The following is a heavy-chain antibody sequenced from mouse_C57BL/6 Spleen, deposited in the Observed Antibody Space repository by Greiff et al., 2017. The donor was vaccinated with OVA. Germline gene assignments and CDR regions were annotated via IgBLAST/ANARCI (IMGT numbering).Heavy chain of an antibody. V-gene: IGHV1-55*01. Sequence: VQLQQPGAELVKPGASVKMSCKASGYTFTSYWITWVKQRPGQGLEWIGDIYPGSGSTNYNEKFKSKATLTVDTSSSTANMQLSSLTSEDSAVYYCARRGVYYGYDPVYWYFDVWGTGTTVTVSS. D-gene: IGHD2-2*01. CDR2: IYPGSGST. CDR1: GYTFTSYW. J-gene: IGHJ1*03. CDR3: ARRGVYYGYDPVYWYFDV.